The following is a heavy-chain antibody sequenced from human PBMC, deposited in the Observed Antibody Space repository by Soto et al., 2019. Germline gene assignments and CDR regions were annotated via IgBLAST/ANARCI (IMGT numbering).Heavy chain of an antibody. D-gene: IGHD6-19*01. CDR3: ARFFACTAVSEF. CDR2: IDWYDDK. J-gene: IGHJ3*01. CDR1: WLSIRYRRMR. V-gene: IGHV2-70*04. Sequence: GPELGKDAHTVRKNCRSSWLSIRYRRMRVSSIRQPPGKALEWLARIDWYDDKFYSTSLKTRLTISKDTSKNQVVLTMTNMDPVDTATYYCARFFACTAVSEFWGQGTMVTVTS.